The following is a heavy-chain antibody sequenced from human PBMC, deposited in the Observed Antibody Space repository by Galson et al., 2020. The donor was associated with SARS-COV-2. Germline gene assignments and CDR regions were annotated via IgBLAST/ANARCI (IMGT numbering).Heavy chain of an antibody. CDR3: ARRNTNSWRFDY. CDR2: INPNSGGT. Sequence: ASVKVSCKASGYTFTDYNIHWVRQVPGQGLEWMGWINPNSGGTNSAQKFQGRLTMTSDTSITTAYMELSRLRSDDMAVYYCARRNTNSWRFDYWGQGTLVTVSS. J-gene: IGHJ4*02. D-gene: IGHD6-13*01. V-gene: IGHV1-2*02. CDR1: GYTFTDYN.